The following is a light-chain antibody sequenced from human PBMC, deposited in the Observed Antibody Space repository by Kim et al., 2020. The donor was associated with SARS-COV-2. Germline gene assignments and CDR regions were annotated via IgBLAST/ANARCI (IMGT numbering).Light chain of an antibody. CDR1: QGISSY. V-gene: IGKV1-17*03. J-gene: IGKJ4*01. Sequence: VSVGDRVTNTRRASQGISSYLAWCQQNPGQVPKRLIYAASSIQSGVPSRFSGSGSGTEFTRTISSLQPEDFATYYCLQHDSYPHTFGGGTKVDIK. CDR2: AAS. CDR3: LQHDSYPHT.